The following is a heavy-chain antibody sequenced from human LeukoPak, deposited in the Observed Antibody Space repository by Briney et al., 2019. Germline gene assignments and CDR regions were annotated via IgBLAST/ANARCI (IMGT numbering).Heavy chain of an antibody. CDR2: IYYSGST. V-gene: IGHV4-39*01. CDR1: GGSISGSAYY. J-gene: IGHJ4*02. D-gene: IGHD3-22*01. Sequence: SETLSLTCTVSGGSISGSAYYWGWIRQPPGKGLEWIGSIYYSGSTYYNPSLKSRVTISADTSKNQFSLKLSSVTAADTAVYYCARGFYYDSAGRSPTGYWGQGTLVTVSS. CDR3: ARGFYYDSAGRSPTGY.